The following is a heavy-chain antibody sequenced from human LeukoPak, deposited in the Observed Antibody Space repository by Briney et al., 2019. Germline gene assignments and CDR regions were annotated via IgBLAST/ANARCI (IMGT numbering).Heavy chain of an antibody. D-gene: IGHD3-3*01. CDR1: GFTFSNYP. CDR3: ARGATNDFWSGYGWFDP. CDR2: TSYDETNK. V-gene: IGHV3-30-3*01. J-gene: IGHJ5*02. Sequence: GGSLRLSCAASGFTFSNYPMSWVRQAPGKGLEWVALTSYDETNKFYAHSVKGRFTISRDNSKNTLYLQMNSLRPEDTGIYYCARGATNDFWSGYGWFDPWGQGTLVTVSS.